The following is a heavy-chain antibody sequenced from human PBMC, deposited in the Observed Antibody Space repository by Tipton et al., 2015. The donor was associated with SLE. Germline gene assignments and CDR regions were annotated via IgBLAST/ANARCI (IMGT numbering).Heavy chain of an antibody. V-gene: IGHV4-59*08. J-gene: IGHJ6*02. CDR1: GGSISSNY. CDR2: ISYGGGS. Sequence: TLSLTCSVSGGSISSNYWIWIRQPPGKGLEWIGYISYGGGSNYNPSLKRRVTISVDTAKNQFSLKLTSVTATDTAVYYCARGMLTWRGAIIGVDVWGQGTSVTVSS. CDR3: ARGMLTWRGAIIGVDV. D-gene: IGHD2-8*01.